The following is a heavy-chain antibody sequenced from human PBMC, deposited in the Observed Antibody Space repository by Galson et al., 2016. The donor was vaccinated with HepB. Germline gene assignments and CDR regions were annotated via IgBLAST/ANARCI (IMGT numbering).Heavy chain of an antibody. J-gene: IGHJ4*02. V-gene: IGHV4-61*01. Sequence: SETLSLTCPVYGDSVSSGNYYWTWIRQPPGKGLEWNGYIYFSGSTNYNPSLKSRVTISVDTSKNQFSLKLSSVTAADTAVYYCASGRYYYGSEYWGQGTLVTVSS. CDR3: ASGRYYYGSEY. D-gene: IGHD3-10*01. CDR2: IYFSGST. CDR1: GDSVSSGNYY.